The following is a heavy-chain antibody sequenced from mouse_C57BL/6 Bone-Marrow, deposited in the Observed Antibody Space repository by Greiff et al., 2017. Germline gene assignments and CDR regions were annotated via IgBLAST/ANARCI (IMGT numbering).Heavy chain of an antibody. CDR2: INPNNGGT. D-gene: IGHD1-1*01. V-gene: IGHV1-26*01. CDR1: GYTFTDYY. J-gene: IGHJ1*03. Sequence: VQLQQSGPELVKPGASVKISCKASGYTFTDYYMNWVKQSHGKSLEWIGDINPNNGGTSYNQKFKGKATLTLDKSSSTAYMELRSLASEDSAVYYCARATVVARVYWYFDVWGTGTTVTVSS. CDR3: ARATVVARVYWYFDV.